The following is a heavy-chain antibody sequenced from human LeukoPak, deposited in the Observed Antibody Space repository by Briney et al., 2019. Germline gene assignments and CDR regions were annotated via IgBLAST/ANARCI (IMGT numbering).Heavy chain of an antibody. CDR3: AQGSGQYYEY. V-gene: IGHV3-15*07. D-gene: IGHD3-22*01. Sequence: GGSLRLSCAASGFTFRTYSINWVRQAPEKGLEWVGRIKSKSAGGTTDFAAPVKGRFTISRDDSKNTLYLQMNSLTCEDTAVYYCAQGSGQYYEYWGQGTLVTVSS. CDR2: IKSKSAGGTT. J-gene: IGHJ4*02. CDR1: GFTFRTYS.